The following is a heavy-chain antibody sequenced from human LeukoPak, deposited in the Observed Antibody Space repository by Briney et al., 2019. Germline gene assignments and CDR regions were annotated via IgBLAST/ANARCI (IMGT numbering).Heavy chain of an antibody. V-gene: IGHV4-34*01. CDR2: INHSGST. J-gene: IGHJ4*02. D-gene: IGHD3-10*01. CDR1: GGSFRGYY. CDR3: ARGGVLWFGELSYYFDY. Sequence: PSETLSLTCAVYGGSFRGYYWSWIRQPPGKGLEWIGEINHSGSTNYNPSLKSRVTISVDTSKNQFSLKLSSVTAADTAVYYCARGGVLWFGELSYYFDYWGQGTLVTVSS.